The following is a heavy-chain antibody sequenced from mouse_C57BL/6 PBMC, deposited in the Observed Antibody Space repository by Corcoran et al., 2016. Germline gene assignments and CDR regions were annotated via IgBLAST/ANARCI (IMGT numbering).Heavy chain of an antibody. CDR1: GYTFTTYG. CDR2: INTYSGVP. CDR3: ARTWDHYYAMDY. J-gene: IGHJ4*01. Sequence: QIQLVQSGPELKKPGETVKISCKASGYTFTTYGMSWVKQAPGKGLKWMGWINTYSGVPTYADDFKGRFAFSLETSASTAYLQINNLKNEDTATYCCARTWDHYYAMDYWGQGTSVTVSS. D-gene: IGHD4-1*01. V-gene: IGHV9-3*01.